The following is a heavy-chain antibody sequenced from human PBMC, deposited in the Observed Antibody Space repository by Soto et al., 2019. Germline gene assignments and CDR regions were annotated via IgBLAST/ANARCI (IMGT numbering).Heavy chain of an antibody. V-gene: IGHV1-3*04. CDR1: GYNLTSYA. J-gene: IGHJ1*01. D-gene: IGHD3-10*01. CDR2: INTGSGNT. Sequence: QVHLVQSGAEVKQPGASVKLSCKASGYNLTSYAMHWVSQAPGQSLEWLGWINTGSGNTKYSQKLQGRVTITRDTCASSAYMELSRLRSEGTAGYDCPRSQDSVGSGSHSSFGNFHPWVQGTLVSVSA. CDR3: PRSQDSVGSGSHSSFGNFHP.